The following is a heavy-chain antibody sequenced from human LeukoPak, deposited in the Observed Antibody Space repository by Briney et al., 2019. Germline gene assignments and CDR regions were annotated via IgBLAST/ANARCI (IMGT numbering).Heavy chain of an antibody. CDR2: IIPILGIA. V-gene: IGHV1-69*04. CDR3: ARNYHDSSGYYYDWFDP. CDR1: GGTFSSYA. D-gene: IGHD3-22*01. Sequence: GAAVKVSCKASGGTFSSYAISWVRQAPGQGLEWMGRIIPILGIANYAQKFQGRVTITADKSTSTAYMELSSLRSEDTAVYYCARNYHDSSGYYYDWFDPWGQGTLVTVSS. J-gene: IGHJ5*02.